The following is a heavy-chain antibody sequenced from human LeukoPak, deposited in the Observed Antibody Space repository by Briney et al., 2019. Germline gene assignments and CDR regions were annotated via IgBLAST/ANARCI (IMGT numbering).Heavy chain of an antibody. J-gene: IGHJ4*02. D-gene: IGHD2-2*01. CDR3: ARRSTSCLDY. CDR2: INHRGIT. V-gene: IGHV4-34*01. Sequence: SETLSLTCVVYGGSFSDYYWSWIRQPPGKGLEWIGEINHRGITNYNPSLTSRVTISVDTSKNQFSLNLTSLTAADTAVYCCARRSTSCLDYWGQGTLVTVSS. CDR1: GGSFSDYY.